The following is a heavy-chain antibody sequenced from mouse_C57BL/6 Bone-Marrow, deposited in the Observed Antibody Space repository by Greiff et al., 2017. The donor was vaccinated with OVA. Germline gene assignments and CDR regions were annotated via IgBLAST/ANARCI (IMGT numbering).Heavy chain of an antibody. J-gene: IGHJ3*01. Sequence: QVQLKQPGAELVMPGASVKLSCKASGYTFTSYWMHWVTQRPGHGLEWIGEIDPSDSYTNYNQKFKGKSTLTVDKSSSTAYLQLSSLTSEDSAVYYCARAGIYGAYWGQGTLVTVSA. CDR3: ARAGIYGAY. CDR2: IDPSDSYT. V-gene: IGHV1-69*01. D-gene: IGHD1-1*01. CDR1: GYTFTSYW.